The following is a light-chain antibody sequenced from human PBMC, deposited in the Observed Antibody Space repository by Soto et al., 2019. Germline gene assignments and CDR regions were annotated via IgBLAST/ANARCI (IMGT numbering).Light chain of an antibody. Sequence: EIVLTQSPGTLSLSPGERATLSCRASQSVNSRLAWYQHKPGQAPRLLISGASSRATGIPDRFSGSGSGTDFVLTISRLEPEDFAVYYCQQYFKSPWTFGQGTRLEIK. CDR2: GAS. J-gene: IGKJ5*01. CDR1: QSVNSR. CDR3: QQYFKSPWT. V-gene: IGKV3-20*01.